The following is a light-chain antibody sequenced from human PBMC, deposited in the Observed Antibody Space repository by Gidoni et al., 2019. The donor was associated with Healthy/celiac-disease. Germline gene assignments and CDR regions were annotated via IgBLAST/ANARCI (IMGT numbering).Light chain of an antibody. CDR2: DAS. CDR3: QQRSNWLGMYT. CDR1: QSVSSY. J-gene: IGKJ2*01. Sequence: EIVLTQSPATLSLSPGERATLSCRASQSVSSYLAWYQQKPGQAPRLLIYDASNRATGIPARFSGSGSGTDFTLTISSLEPEDFAVYYCQQRSNWLGMYTFGQXTKLEIK. V-gene: IGKV3-11*01.